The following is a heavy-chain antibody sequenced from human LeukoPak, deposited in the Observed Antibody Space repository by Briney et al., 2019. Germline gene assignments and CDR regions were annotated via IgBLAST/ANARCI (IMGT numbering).Heavy chain of an antibody. Sequence: GASVKVSCKPSGYTFTSYYMHWVRQAPGQGLKWMGIINPSGGSTSYAQKFQGRVTMTTDPSTSTVYTELSSLRSEDTAVYYCARGATTLPFDYWGQGTLVTVSS. D-gene: IGHD5-12*01. J-gene: IGHJ4*02. CDR1: GYTFTSYY. CDR3: ARGATTLPFDY. V-gene: IGHV1-46*01. CDR2: INPSGGST.